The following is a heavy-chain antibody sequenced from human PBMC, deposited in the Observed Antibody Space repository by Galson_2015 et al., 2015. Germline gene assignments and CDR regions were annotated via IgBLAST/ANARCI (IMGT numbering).Heavy chain of an antibody. J-gene: IGHJ4*02. CDR2: IYYSGSS. Sequence: SETLSLTCPVPGGSISSSSYYWGWLRQPPGKGLEWIGSIYYSGSSYYNPSLKSRVTISVDTSKNHFSLKLSSVTAADTAVYYCARFKSGSYLAWGQGTLVTVSS. CDR3: ARFKSGSYLA. V-gene: IGHV4-39*01. CDR1: GGSISSSSYY. D-gene: IGHD1-26*01.